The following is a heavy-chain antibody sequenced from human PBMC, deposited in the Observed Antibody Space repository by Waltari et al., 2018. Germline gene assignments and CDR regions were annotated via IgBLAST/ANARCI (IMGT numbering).Heavy chain of an antibody. D-gene: IGHD1-1*01. J-gene: IGHJ4*02. CDR2: IYYSGST. CDR1: GGSISSSSYY. CDR3: ARVHLGYYFDY. Sequence: QLQLQESGPGLVKPSETLSLTCTVSGGSISSSSYYWGWIRQPPGKGLEWIGSIYYSGSTYYNPSLKSRVTTSVDTSKNQFSLKLSSVTAADTAVYYCARVHLGYYFDYWGQGTLVTVSS. V-gene: IGHV4-39*07.